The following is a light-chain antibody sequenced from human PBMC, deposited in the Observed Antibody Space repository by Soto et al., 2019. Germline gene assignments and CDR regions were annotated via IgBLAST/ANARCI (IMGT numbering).Light chain of an antibody. V-gene: IGKV3-20*01. CDR3: QQYDSPPPWT. Sequence: ETVLTQSPGTLSVSPGERVTLSCRASQTVSSSYLVWYQQKPGQAPRLLIYGASYRATGIPDRFRGSGSGTVFTLTIDNLEPEDFALYYCQQYDSPPPWTFGPGTKVEI. CDR2: GAS. J-gene: IGKJ1*01. CDR1: QTVSSSY.